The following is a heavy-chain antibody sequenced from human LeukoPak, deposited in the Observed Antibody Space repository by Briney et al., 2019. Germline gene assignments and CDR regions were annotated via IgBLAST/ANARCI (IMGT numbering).Heavy chain of an antibody. CDR2: INWNGGST. Sequence: PGGSLRLSCAASGFTFDDYGMSWVRQAPGKGLEWVSGINWNGGSTGYADSVKGRFTISRDNAKNSLYLQMNSLRAEDTALYYCARERDIVATDYYYYMDVWGKGTTVTVSS. J-gene: IGHJ6*03. V-gene: IGHV3-20*04. D-gene: IGHD5-12*01. CDR3: ARERDIVATDYYYYMDV. CDR1: GFTFDDYG.